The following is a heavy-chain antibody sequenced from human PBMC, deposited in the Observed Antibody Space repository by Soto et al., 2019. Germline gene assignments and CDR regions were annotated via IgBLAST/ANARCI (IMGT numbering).Heavy chain of an antibody. CDR1: AGSIGTYY. D-gene: IGHD1-26*01. J-gene: IGHJ4*02. CDR2: IYYSGST. Sequence: SETLSLTCAVSAGSIGTYYWSWIRQPPGKGLEWIGDIYYSGSTIYNPSLKSRVSVSVDTSKKKFSLKVTSVTAADTAVYYCARLNSGSFEYWGQGTRVTVSS. CDR3: ARLNSGSFEY. V-gene: IGHV4-59*01.